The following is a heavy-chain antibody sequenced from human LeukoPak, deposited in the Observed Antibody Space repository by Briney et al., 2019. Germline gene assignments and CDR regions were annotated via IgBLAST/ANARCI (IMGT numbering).Heavy chain of an antibody. Sequence: PGGSLRLSCAASGFTFNAFWMHWVRQAPGKGLVWVSRINSDGSSIAYADSVKGRFTISRDNSKNTLYLQMNSLRAEDTAVYYCAKDKDLAYCGGDCYPAAFDIWGQGTMVTVSS. D-gene: IGHD2-21*02. CDR3: AKDKDLAYCGGDCYPAAFDI. V-gene: IGHV3-74*01. CDR2: INSDGSSI. J-gene: IGHJ3*02. CDR1: GFTFNAFW.